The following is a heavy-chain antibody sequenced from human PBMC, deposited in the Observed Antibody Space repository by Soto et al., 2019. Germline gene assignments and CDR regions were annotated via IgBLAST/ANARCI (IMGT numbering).Heavy chain of an antibody. D-gene: IGHD1-1*01. CDR2: ISGSGGST. J-gene: IGHJ6*03. CDR3: AKNDGDYYYCYMDV. CDR1: GFTFSSYA. V-gene: IGHV3-23*01. Sequence: EVQLLESGGGLVQPGGSLRLSCAASGFTFSSYAMSWVRQAPGKGLEWVSAISGSGGSTYYADSVKGRFTISRDNSNNTLYLQMNSLRAEDTAVYYWAKNDGDYYYCYMDVWGKGTTVTVSS.